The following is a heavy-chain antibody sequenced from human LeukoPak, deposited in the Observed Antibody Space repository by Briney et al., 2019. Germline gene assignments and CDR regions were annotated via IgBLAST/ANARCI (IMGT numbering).Heavy chain of an antibody. CDR1: GYTFTGYY. D-gene: IGHD3-3*01. J-gene: IGHJ4*02. CDR2: INPNSGGT. V-gene: IGHV1-2*02. CDR3: ARGPTYYDFLVGKKFDY. Sequence: ASVKVSCKASGYTFTGYYMHWVRQAPGQGLEWMGWINPNSGGTNYAQKFQGRVTMTRDTSISTAYMELSRLRSDDTAVYYCARGPTYYDFLVGKKFDYWGQGTLVTVSS.